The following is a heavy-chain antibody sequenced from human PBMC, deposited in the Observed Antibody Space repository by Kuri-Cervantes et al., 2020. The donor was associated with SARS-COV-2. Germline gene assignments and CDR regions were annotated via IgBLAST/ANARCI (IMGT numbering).Heavy chain of an antibody. CDR1: GFTFGSYA. Sequence: GESLKISCSASGFTFGSYAMHWVRQAPGKGLEYVSAISSNGGSTYYADSVKGRFTISRDNSKNTLCLQMSSLRAEDTAVYYCVKTLFPYCSGGSCSTPVIPRYGMDVWGQGTTVTVSS. D-gene: IGHD2-15*01. CDR3: VKTLFPYCSGGSCSTPVIPRYGMDV. J-gene: IGHJ6*02. CDR2: ISSNGGST. V-gene: IGHV3-64D*06.